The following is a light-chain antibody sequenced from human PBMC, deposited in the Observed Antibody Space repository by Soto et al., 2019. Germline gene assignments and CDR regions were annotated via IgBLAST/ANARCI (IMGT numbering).Light chain of an antibody. V-gene: IGKV3-15*01. CDR2: GAS. CDR3: QQYNIPWT. CDR1: QSVSSN. Sequence: EIVMTQSPATLSVSPGERATLSCRASQSVSSNLAWYQQKPGQAPRLLIYGASTRATGIPARFSGSGSGTEFTLTISSLQSEDFAVYYCQQYNIPWTFGQGTKVDI. J-gene: IGKJ1*01.